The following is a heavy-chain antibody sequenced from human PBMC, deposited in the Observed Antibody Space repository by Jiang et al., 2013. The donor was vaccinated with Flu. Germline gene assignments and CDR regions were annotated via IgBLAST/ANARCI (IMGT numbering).Heavy chain of an antibody. D-gene: IGHD4-23*01. J-gene: IGHJ3*01. CDR2: ISHMGST. Sequence: VLLKPSETLSLTCAVYGGSFSGYYWHWIRQPPGKGLEWIGEISHMGSTNYKPSLKSRLTISVDTSKNQFSLKLRSVTAADTAVYYCASGRFRRGTVVDRRLDVFDVWGQGTMVTVSS. CDR1: GGSFSGYY. V-gene: IGHV4-34*01. CDR3: ASGRFRRGTVVDRRLDVFDV.